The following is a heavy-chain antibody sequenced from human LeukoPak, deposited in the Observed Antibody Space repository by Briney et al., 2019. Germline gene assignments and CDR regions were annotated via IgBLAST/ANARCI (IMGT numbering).Heavy chain of an antibody. Sequence: SQTLSLTCAISGDSVSSNSAAWIWIRQSPSRGLEWLGRTYYRSKWYNDYAVSMKSRITINPDTSKDQFSLQLNSVTPEDTAVYYCARDAGSGWSSFDYWGQGTPVTVSS. CDR1: GDSVSSNSAA. CDR2: TYYRSKWYN. D-gene: IGHD6-19*01. V-gene: IGHV6-1*01. CDR3: ARDAGSGWSSFDY. J-gene: IGHJ4*02.